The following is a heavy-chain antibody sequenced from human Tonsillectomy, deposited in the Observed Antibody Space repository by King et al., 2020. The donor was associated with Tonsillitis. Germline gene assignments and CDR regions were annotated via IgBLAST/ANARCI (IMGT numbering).Heavy chain of an antibody. CDR1: GYTFTAYY. D-gene: IGHD7-27*01. CDR2: INPNSGDT. Sequence: VQLVESGAEVKKPGASVKVSCKASGYTFTAYYMHWVRQAPGQGLEWMGWINPNSGDTNYAQRFQGRVTMTRDTSISTAYMEVSSLRSDDTAVYYCAREGANWGFTLRYRYLNLWGRGTLVSVSS. V-gene: IGHV1-2*02. CDR3: AREGANWGFTLRYRYLNL. J-gene: IGHJ2*01.